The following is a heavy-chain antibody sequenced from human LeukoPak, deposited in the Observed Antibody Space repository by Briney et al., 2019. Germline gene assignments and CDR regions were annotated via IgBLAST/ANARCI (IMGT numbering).Heavy chain of an antibody. CDR3: AADRYDSSGYYHFDY. CDR2: IVVGSGNT. Sequence: VASVEVSCKASGFTFTSSAMQWVRQARGQRLEWIGWIVVGSGNTNYAQKFQERVTITRDMSTSTAYMELSSLRSEDTAVYYCAADRYDSSGYYHFDYWGQGTLVTVSS. D-gene: IGHD3-22*01. J-gene: IGHJ4*02. V-gene: IGHV1-58*02. CDR1: GFTFTSSA.